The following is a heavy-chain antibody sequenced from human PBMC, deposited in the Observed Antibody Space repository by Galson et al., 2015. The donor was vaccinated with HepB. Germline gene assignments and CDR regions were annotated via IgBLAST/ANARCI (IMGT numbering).Heavy chain of an antibody. CDR2: IKQDGSEK. CDR3: ARDRDYDFWSGYGTYDYYYGMDV. J-gene: IGHJ6*02. D-gene: IGHD3-3*01. V-gene: IGHV3-7*03. CDR1: GFTFSGYW. Sequence: SLRLSCAASGFTFSGYWMSWVRQAPGKGLEWVANIKQDGSEKYYVDSVKGRFTISRDNAKNSLYLQINSLRAEDTAVYYCARDRDYDFWSGYGTYDYYYGMDVWGQGTTVTVSS.